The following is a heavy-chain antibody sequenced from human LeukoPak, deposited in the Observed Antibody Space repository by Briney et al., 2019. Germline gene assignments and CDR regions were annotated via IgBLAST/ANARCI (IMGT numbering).Heavy chain of an antibody. Sequence: SETLSLTCTVSGGSISSYYWSWIRQPPGKGLEWIGYIYYSGSTNYNPSLKSRVTISVDTSKNQFSLKLSSVTAADTAVYYCARVRRDCDVVVPAASYWFDPWGQGTLVTVSS. CDR2: IYYSGST. J-gene: IGHJ5*02. CDR1: GGSISSYY. CDR3: ARVRRDCDVVVPAASYWFDP. V-gene: IGHV4-59*01. D-gene: IGHD2-2*01.